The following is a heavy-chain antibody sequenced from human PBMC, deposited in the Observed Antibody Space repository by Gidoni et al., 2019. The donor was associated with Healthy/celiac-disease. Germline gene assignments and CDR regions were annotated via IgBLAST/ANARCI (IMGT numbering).Heavy chain of an antibody. CDR3: ARRKALTGRYYYGMDV. D-gene: IGHD7-27*01. Sequence: EVQLVESGGGLVQPGGSLRLSCAASGFNFSSYERNWVRQAPGKGLEWVAYISSSGSTIYYADSVKGRFTISRDNAKNSLYLQMNSLRAEDTAVYYCARRKALTGRYYYGMDVWGQGTTVTVSS. J-gene: IGHJ6*02. CDR2: ISSSGSTI. CDR1: GFNFSSYE. V-gene: IGHV3-48*03.